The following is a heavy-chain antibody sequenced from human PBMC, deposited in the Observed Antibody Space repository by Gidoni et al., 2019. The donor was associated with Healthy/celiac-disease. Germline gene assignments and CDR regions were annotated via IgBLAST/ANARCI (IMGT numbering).Heavy chain of an antibody. Sequence: QVQLQESGPGLVKPSQTLSLTCTVSGGSISSGRSYWSWIRQPAGKGLEWIGRIYTSGSTNYNPSLKSRVTMSVDTSKNQFSLKLSSVTAADTAVYYCARDGYSGGSCYSRSCWFDPWGQGTLVTVSS. J-gene: IGHJ5*02. CDR2: IYTSGST. CDR1: GGSISSGRSY. D-gene: IGHD2-15*01. CDR3: ARDGYSGGSCYSRSCWFDP. V-gene: IGHV4-61*02.